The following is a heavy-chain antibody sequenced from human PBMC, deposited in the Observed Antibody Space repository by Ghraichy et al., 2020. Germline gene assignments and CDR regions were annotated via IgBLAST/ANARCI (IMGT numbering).Heavy chain of an antibody. Sequence: ASVKVSCKASGYTFTSYGISWVRQAPGQGLEWMGWISAYNGNTNYAQKLQGRVTMTTDTSTSTAYMELRSLRSDDTAVYYCARYSGFWQQLVHYYYGMDVWGQGTTVTVSS. CDR1: GYTFTSYG. V-gene: IGHV1-18*04. J-gene: IGHJ6*02. CDR2: ISAYNGNT. D-gene: IGHD6-13*01. CDR3: ARYSGFWQQLVHYYYGMDV.